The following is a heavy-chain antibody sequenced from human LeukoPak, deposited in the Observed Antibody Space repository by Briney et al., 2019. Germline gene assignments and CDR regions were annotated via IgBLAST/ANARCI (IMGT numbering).Heavy chain of an antibody. CDR3: ARSRSYGSGWYFRVFDY. Sequence: PGGSLRLSCAASGFTFSSYWMSWVRQAPGKGLEWVANVKQDGSEKYYVDSVKGRFTISRDNAKNSLYLQMNSLRAEDTAVYYCARSRSYGSGWYFRVFDYWGQGTLVTVSS. J-gene: IGHJ4*02. CDR2: VKQDGSEK. CDR1: GFTFSSYW. D-gene: IGHD6-19*01. V-gene: IGHV3-7*01.